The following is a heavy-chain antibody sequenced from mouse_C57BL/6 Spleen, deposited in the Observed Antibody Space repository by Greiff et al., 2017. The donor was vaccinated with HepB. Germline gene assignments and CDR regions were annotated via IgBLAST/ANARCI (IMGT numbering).Heavy chain of an antibody. V-gene: IGHV1-50*01. CDR2: IDPSDSYT. CDR3: ATNSDVFAY. Sequence: QVQLQQPGAELVKPGASVKLSCKASGYTFTSYWMQWVKQRPGQGLEWIGEIDPSDSYTNYNQKFKGKATLTVDKSSSTAYMQLSSLTSEDSAVYYCATNSDVFAYWGQGTLVTVSA. J-gene: IGHJ3*01. CDR1: GYTFTSYW.